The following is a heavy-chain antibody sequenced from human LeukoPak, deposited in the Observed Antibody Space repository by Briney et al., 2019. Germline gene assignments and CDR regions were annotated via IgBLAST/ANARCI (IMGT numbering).Heavy chain of an antibody. J-gene: IGHJ4*02. Sequence: SETLSLTCTVSGGSISSYYWSWIRQPPGKGLEWIGYISYSGSTNYNPSLKSRVTISVDTSKNQFSLKLSSVTAADTAVYYCARHGIVDSSRKYHFDYWGQGTLVTVSS. CDR2: ISYSGST. D-gene: IGHD6-13*01. V-gene: IGHV4-59*08. CDR3: ARHGIVDSSRKYHFDY. CDR1: GGSISSYY.